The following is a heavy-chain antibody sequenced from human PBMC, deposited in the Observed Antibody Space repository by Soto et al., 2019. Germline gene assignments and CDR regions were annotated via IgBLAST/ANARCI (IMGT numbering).Heavy chain of an antibody. CDR2: ISSKANSYAT. J-gene: IGHJ4*01. CDR1: SDSA. Sequence: GGSLGLSCAAFSDSAMHWVRQASRQGLEWLGRISSKANSYATAYGASVKSRVTISRDDSKNTAILQMNSRKSEDTAVYYCTSRGGTTSGAHFDYWGKGTLVTVSS. CDR3: TSRGGTTSGAHFDY. V-gene: IGHV3-73*01. D-gene: IGHD1-7*01.